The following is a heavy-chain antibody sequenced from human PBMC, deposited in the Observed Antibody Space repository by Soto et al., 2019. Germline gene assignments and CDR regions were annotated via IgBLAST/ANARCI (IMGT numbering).Heavy chain of an antibody. CDR2: ITHSGST. J-gene: IGHJ4*02. V-gene: IGHV4-34*01. D-gene: IGHD3-22*01. CDR3: ASGWLVSDY. Sequence: SETLSLTCAVYGGAFSAHYWSWIRQSPGKGLEWIGEITHSGSTNYNPSLKSRLTISVDTSKNQFSLKLSSVTAADTAVYYCASGWLVSDYWGQGTLVTVSS. CDR1: GGAFSAHY.